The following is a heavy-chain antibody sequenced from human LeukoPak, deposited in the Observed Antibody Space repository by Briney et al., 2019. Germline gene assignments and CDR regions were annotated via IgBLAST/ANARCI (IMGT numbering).Heavy chain of an antibody. D-gene: IGHD3-10*01. V-gene: IGHV4-59*01. CDR3: ARDRELGY. CDR2: IYYSGST. CDR1: GGSISSYY. Sequence: SETLSLTCTVAGGSISSYYWSWIRQPPGKGLEWIGYIYYSGSTNYNPSLKSRVTISVDTSKNQFSLKLSSVTAADTAVYYCARDRELGYWGQGTLVTVSS. J-gene: IGHJ4*02.